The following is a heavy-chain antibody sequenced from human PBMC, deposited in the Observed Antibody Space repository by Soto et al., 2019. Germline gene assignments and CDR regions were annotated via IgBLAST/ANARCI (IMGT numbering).Heavy chain of an antibody. Sequence: GGSLGLSCAASGFTFSDSYMTWIRQAPGKGREWVSYSSGSGSYINYADTVKGRSTISRDNAKNSLFLQMISLRAEDTAVYYCARPQGPDPYNWFGPLGQGMSVTVSS. CDR3: ARPQGPDPYNWFGP. CDR1: GFTFSDSY. V-gene: IGHV3-11*06. CDR2: SSGSGSYI. J-gene: IGHJ5*02.